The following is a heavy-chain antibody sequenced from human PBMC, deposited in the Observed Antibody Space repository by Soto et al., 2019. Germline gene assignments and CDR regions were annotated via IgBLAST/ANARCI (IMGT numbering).Heavy chain of an antibody. J-gene: IGHJ3*02. CDR2: ISGSGGST. CDR1: GFTFSSYA. D-gene: IGHD3-10*01. CDR3: AKDILLWFGEKGAFDI. Sequence: TGGSLRLSCAASGFTFSSYAMSWVRQAPGKGLEWVSAISGSGGSTYYADSVKGRFTISRDNSKNTLYLQMNSLRAEDTAVYYCAKDILLWFGEKGAFDIWGQGTMVTVSS. V-gene: IGHV3-23*01.